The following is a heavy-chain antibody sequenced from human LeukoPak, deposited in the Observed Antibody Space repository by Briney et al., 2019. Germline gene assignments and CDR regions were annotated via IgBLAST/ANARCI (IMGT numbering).Heavy chain of an antibody. CDR1: GYTLTELS. Sequence: ASVKVSCKVSGYTLTELSMHWVRQAPGKGLEWMGGFDPEDGETIYAQKFQGRVTMTEDTSTDTAYMELSSLRSEDTAVYYCASARGYYYDSSGYKKYFQHWGQGTLVTVSS. J-gene: IGHJ1*01. CDR3: ASARGYYYDSSGYKKYFQH. CDR2: FDPEDGET. V-gene: IGHV1-24*01. D-gene: IGHD3-22*01.